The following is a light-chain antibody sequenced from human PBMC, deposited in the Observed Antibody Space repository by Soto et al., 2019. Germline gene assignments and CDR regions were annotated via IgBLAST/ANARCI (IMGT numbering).Light chain of an antibody. CDR3: SSYAGSNTSV. CDR1: SSDVGGYNY. V-gene: IGLV2-8*01. CDR2: EVS. Sequence: QSALTQPPSASGSPGQSVTISCTGTSSDVGGYNYVSWYQQHPGKAPKLMIYEVSKRPSGVPDRFSGSKSGNTASLTVSGLQPEDEADYYCSSYAGSNTSVFGTGTKGTAL. J-gene: IGLJ1*01.